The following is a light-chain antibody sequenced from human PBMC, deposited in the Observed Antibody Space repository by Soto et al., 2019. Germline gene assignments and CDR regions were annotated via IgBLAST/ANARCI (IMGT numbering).Light chain of an antibody. V-gene: IGKV3-11*01. Sequence: EIVLTQSPATLSLSPGERATLSCRASQSVSSSLVWYQQKRGQAPRLLIYDASNRDTGIPARFSGSGSGTDFTLTISSLEPEDCAVYYCQQRKNWPEFTFGPGTKVDIK. CDR1: QSVSSS. CDR2: DAS. CDR3: QQRKNWPEFT. J-gene: IGKJ3*01.